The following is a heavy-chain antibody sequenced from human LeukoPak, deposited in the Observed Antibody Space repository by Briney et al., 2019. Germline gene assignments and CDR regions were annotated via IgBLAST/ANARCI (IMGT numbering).Heavy chain of an antibody. CDR2: IYYSGST. Sequence: SETLSLTCTVSGGSISSSSYYWGWIRQPPGKGLEWIGSIYYSGSTYYNPSLKSRVTISVDTSKNQFSLKLTSVAAADTAVYYCARGDVVVLPAGRYYYYYIDVWGKGTTVTVSS. CDR1: GGSISSSSYY. D-gene: IGHD2-2*01. V-gene: IGHV4-39*07. CDR3: ARGDVVVLPAGRYYYYYIDV. J-gene: IGHJ6*03.